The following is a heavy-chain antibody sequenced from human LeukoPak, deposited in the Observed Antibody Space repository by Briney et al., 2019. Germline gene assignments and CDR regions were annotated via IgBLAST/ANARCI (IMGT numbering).Heavy chain of an antibody. CDR3: ARDPYYDILTGSYYYYGMDV. J-gene: IGHJ6*02. Sequence: ASVKVSCKASGYTFTSYYMHWVRQAPGQGLEWMGIINPSGGSTSYARKFQGRVTMTRDTSTSTVYMELSSLRSEDTAVYYCARDPYYDILTGSYYYYGMDVWGQGTTVTVSS. CDR1: GYTFTSYY. CDR2: INPSGGST. V-gene: IGHV1-46*01. D-gene: IGHD3-9*01.